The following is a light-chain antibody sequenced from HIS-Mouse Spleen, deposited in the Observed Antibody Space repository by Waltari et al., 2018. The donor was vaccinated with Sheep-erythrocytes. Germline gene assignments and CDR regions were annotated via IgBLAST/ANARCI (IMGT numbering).Light chain of an antibody. V-gene: IGLV1-40*01. CDR3: QSYDSSLSGVV. CDR1: SSNIRAGYD. Sequence: QSVLTQPPSVSGAPGQRVTISCTGRSSNIRAGYDVPWYQQLPGTAPKLLIYGNSNRPSGVPDRFSGSKSGTSASMAITGLQAEDEADYYCQSYDSSLSGVVFGGGTKLTVL. CDR2: GNS. J-gene: IGLJ2*01.